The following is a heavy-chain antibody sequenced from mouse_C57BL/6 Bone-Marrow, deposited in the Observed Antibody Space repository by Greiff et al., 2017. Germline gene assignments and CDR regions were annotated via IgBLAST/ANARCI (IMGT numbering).Heavy chain of an antibody. D-gene: IGHD1-1*01. CDR1: GFSLTSYG. J-gene: IGHJ3*01. Sequence: VKLQESGPGLVAPSQSLSITCTVSGFSLTSYGVDWVRQPPGKGLEGLGVIWGGGSTNNNSALMSRLSISKDNSKRQVFLKMNSLQTDDTAMYYCAKNYYGRGAWFAYWGQGTLVTVSA. CDR3: AKNYYGRGAWFAY. CDR2: IWGGGST. V-gene: IGHV2-9*01.